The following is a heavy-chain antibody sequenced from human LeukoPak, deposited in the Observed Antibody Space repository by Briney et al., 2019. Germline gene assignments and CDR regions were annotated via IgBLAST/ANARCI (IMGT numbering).Heavy chain of an antibody. CDR1: GFTFSSYW. V-gene: IGHV3-7*01. CDR3: AELGITMIGGV. D-gene: IGHD3-10*02. J-gene: IGHJ6*04. Sequence: GGSLRLSCAASGFTFSSYWLSWVRQAPGKGLEWVANIKQDGSEKYYVDPVKGRFTISRDNAKTSLYLQMNSLRAEDTAVYYCAELGITMIGGVWGKGTTVTISS. CDR2: IKQDGSEK.